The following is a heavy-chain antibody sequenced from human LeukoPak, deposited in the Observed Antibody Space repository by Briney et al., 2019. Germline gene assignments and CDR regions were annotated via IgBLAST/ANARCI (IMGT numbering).Heavy chain of an antibody. V-gene: IGHV1-46*01. D-gene: IGHD1-26*01. Sequence: ASVKVSCKASGYTFTGYYMHWVRQAPGQGLEWMGIINPSGGSTSYAQKFQGRVTMTRDTSTSTVYMELSSLRSEDTAVYYCASGSYGYYYMDVWGKGTTVTVSS. J-gene: IGHJ6*03. CDR2: INPSGGST. CDR1: GYTFTGYY. CDR3: ASGSYGYYYMDV.